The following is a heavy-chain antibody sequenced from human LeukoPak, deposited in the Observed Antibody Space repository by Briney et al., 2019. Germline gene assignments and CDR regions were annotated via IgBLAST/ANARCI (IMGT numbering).Heavy chain of an antibody. CDR3: ARDVGGWYDY. Sequence: SETLSLTCTVSGGSISSYYWSWIRQPPGKGLEWIGYIYCSGSTNYNPSLKSRVTISVDTSKNQFSLKLSSVTAADTAVYYCARDVGGWYDYWGQGTLVTVSS. J-gene: IGHJ4*02. CDR1: GGSISSYY. D-gene: IGHD6-19*01. CDR2: IYCSGST. V-gene: IGHV4-59*01.